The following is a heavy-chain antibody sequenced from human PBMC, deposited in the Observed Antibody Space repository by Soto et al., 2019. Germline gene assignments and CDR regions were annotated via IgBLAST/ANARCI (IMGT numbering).Heavy chain of an antibody. V-gene: IGHV4-34*01. CDR1: GGSFSGYH. D-gene: IGHD4-4*01. Sequence: VQLQQWGAGLLKPSETLSLTCAVYGGSFSGYHWSWFRQPPGKGLEWIGEINPSGSINYNPSLKSRVTISVDTSKNQFSLNLSSVSAADTAVYYCATFVGATTVTLGSPRDYWGQGTMVTVSS. J-gene: IGHJ4*02. CDR3: ATFVGATTVTLGSPRDY. CDR2: INPSGSI.